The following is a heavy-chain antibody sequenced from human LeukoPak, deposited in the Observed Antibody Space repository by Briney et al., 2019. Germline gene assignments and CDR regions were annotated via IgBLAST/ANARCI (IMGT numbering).Heavy chain of an antibody. J-gene: IGHJ3*02. CDR1: GGTFSSYA. D-gene: IGHD3-16*01. CDR3: ARATGYVFAFDI. CDR2: IIPIFGTA. Sequence: SSVKVSCKASGGTFSSYAISWVRQAPGQGLEWMGGIIPIFGTANYAQKFQGRVTITADESTSTAYMELSSLRSEDTAVYYCARATGYVFAFDIWGQGTMVTVSS. V-gene: IGHV1-69*13.